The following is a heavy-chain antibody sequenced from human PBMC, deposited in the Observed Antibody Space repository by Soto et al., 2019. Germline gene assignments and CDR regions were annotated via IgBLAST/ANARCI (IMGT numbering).Heavy chain of an antibody. J-gene: IGHJ4*02. CDR1: GFTFSSYA. CDR3: ARVEGASRGGLDY. V-gene: IGHV3-64*01. D-gene: IGHD6-19*01. Sequence: GGSLRLSCAASGFTFSSYAMHWVRQAPGKGLEYVSAISSNGGGTYYANSVKGRFTISRDNSKNTLYLQMGSLRAEDMAVYYCARVEGASRGGLDYWGQGTLVTVSS. CDR2: ISSNGGGT.